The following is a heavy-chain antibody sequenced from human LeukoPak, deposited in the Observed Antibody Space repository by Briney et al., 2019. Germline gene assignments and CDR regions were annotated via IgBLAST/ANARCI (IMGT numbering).Heavy chain of an antibody. Sequence: PSETLSLTCTVSGGSISSSSYYWGWIRQPPGKGLEWIGSIYYSGSTYYNPSLKSRVTISVDTSKNQFSLKLSSVTAADTAVYYCARDRHYDFWSGLNYYYYYMDVWGKGTTVTVSS. V-gene: IGHV4-39*07. J-gene: IGHJ6*03. CDR2: IYYSGST. CDR3: ARDRHYDFWSGLNYYYYYMDV. CDR1: GGSISSSSYY. D-gene: IGHD3-3*01.